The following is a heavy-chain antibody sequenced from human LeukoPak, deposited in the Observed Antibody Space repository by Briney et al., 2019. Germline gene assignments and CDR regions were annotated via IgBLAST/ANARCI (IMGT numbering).Heavy chain of an antibody. CDR1: GGSFSGYY. CDR2: INHSGST. CDR3: VRADVAVAYCFDY. D-gene: IGHD6-19*01. V-gene: IGHV4-34*01. Sequence: SETLSLTCAVYGGSFSGYYWSWIRQPPGKGLEWIGEINHSGSTNYNPSLKSRVAISVDTSKNQFSLKLSSVTAADTAVYYCVRADVAVAYCFDYWGQGTLVTVSS. J-gene: IGHJ4*02.